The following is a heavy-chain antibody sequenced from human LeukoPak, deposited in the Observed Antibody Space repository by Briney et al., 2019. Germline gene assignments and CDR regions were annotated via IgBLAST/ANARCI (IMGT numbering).Heavy chain of an antibody. Sequence: GESLKISCKGSGYSFTSYWIGWVRQMPRKGLEWVGVIYPDDSDTRYSPSFQDQVIISADKSISTAYLQWSSLKASDTAMYYCARHYPGGDYFIDYWGQGTLVTVSS. V-gene: IGHV5-51*01. CDR3: ARHYPGGDYFIDY. CDR2: IYPDDSDT. CDR1: GYSFTSYW. D-gene: IGHD4-17*01. J-gene: IGHJ4*02.